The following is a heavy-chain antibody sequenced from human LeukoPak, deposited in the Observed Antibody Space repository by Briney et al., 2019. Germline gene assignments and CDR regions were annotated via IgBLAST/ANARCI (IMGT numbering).Heavy chain of an antibody. D-gene: IGHD6-6*01. Sequence: PGGSLRLSCAASGFTFDDYTMHWVRQAPGKGLEWVSLISWDGGSTYYADSVKGRFTISRDNSKNSLCLQMNSLRTEDTALYYCAKELSDSSSSIGALDYWGQGTLVTVSS. CDR1: GFTFDDYT. J-gene: IGHJ4*02. V-gene: IGHV3-43*01. CDR2: ISWDGGST. CDR3: AKELSDSSSSIGALDY.